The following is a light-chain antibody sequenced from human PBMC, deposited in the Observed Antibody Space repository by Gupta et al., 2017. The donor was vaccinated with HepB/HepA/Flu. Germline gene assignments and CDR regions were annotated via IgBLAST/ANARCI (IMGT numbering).Light chain of an antibody. Sequence: QSVLTQSPSMSAAPGQKVTISCSGSSSNIGNNFVSWYQQLPGTAPKLLIYENNKRPSDIPDRISASKSGTSATLGITGLQTVDEADYYCGTWDSSRSAVVFGGGTKLTVL. J-gene: IGLJ2*01. CDR1: SSNIGNNF. V-gene: IGLV1-51*02. CDR3: GTWDSSRSAVV. CDR2: ENN.